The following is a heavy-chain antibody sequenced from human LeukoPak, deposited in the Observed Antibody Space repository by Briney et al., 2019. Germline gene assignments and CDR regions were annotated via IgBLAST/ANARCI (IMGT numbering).Heavy chain of an antibody. D-gene: IGHD4-17*01. CDR1: GFTFSSYS. CDR2: INHSGST. V-gene: IGHV4-34*01. CDR3: ARGDYGDYVSYYYGMDV. J-gene: IGHJ6*02. Sequence: GSLRLSCAASGFTFSSYSMNWVRQAPGKGLEWIGEINHSGSTNYNPSLKSRVTISVDTSKNQFSLKLSSVTAADTAVYYCARGDYGDYVSYYYGMDVWGQGTTVTVSS.